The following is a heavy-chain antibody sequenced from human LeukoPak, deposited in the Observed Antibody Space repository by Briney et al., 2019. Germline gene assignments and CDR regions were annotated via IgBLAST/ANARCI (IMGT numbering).Heavy chain of an antibody. CDR2: INHSGST. D-gene: IGHD3-16*02. CDR1: GGSFSGYY. CDR3: ARGDWNDYVWGSYRFGSPFDY. J-gene: IGHJ4*02. V-gene: IGHV4-34*01. Sequence: SETLSLTCAVYGGSFSGYYWSWIRQPPGKGLEWIGEINHSGSTNYNPSLKSRVTISVDTSKNQFSQKLSSVTAADTAVYYCARGDWNDYVWGSYRFGSPFDYWGQGTLVTVSS.